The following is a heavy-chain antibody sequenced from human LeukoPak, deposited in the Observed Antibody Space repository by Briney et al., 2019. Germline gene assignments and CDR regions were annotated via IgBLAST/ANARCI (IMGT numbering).Heavy chain of an antibody. Sequence: GGSLRLSCVASGFSFTSSWMTWVRQAPGKGLEWVANIAGDESQKRYMDSVKGRFTISRDNAKNSLYLQLNSLRAEDTAIYYCVRDLSPVSDRNVWYDALDIWGQGTMVTVSP. V-gene: IGHV3-7*01. J-gene: IGHJ3*02. CDR2: IAGDESQK. D-gene: IGHD1-1*01. CDR3: VRDLSPVSDRNVWYDALDI. CDR1: GFSFTSSW.